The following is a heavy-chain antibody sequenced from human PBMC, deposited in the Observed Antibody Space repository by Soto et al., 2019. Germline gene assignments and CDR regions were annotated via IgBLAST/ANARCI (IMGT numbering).Heavy chain of an antibody. CDR2: ISSSSSYI. D-gene: IGHD6-13*01. J-gene: IGHJ6*02. CDR3: ARDWFSSSSYYYYGMDV. Sequence: XVSLRLSCSASGFTFSSYSMNWVRQAPGKGLEWVSSISSSSSYIYYADSVKGRFTISRDNAKNSLYLQMNSLRAEDTAVYYCARDWFSSSSYYYYGMDVWGQGTTVTVSS. V-gene: IGHV3-21*01. CDR1: GFTFSSYS.